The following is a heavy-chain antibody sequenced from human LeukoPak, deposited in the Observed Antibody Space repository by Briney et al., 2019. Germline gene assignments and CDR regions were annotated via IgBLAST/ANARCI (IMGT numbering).Heavy chain of an antibody. CDR1: GYTFTSYY. Sequence: ASVKVSCKASGYTFTSYYMHWVRQAPGQGLEWMGIINPSGGSTNYAQKFQGRVTITADESTSTAYMELSSLRSEDTAVYYCARDLSQQLAQPLHDAFDIWGQGTMVTVSS. V-gene: IGHV1-46*01. D-gene: IGHD6-13*01. CDR2: INPSGGST. J-gene: IGHJ3*02. CDR3: ARDLSQQLAQPLHDAFDI.